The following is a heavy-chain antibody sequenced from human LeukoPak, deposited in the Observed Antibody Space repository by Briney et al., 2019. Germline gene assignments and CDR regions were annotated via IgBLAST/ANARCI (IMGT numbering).Heavy chain of an antibody. J-gene: IGHJ6*02. V-gene: IGHV3-23*01. CDR3: AKAEFAIFGVGTYYYYGMDV. CDR1: GFTFSSYS. CDR2: ISGSGGST. Sequence: GGSLRLSCAASGFTFSSYSMNWVRQAPGKGLEWVSAISGSGGSTYYADSVKGRFTISRDNSKNTLYLQMNSLRAEDTAVYYCAKAEFAIFGVGTYYYYGMDVWGQGTTVTVSS. D-gene: IGHD3-3*01.